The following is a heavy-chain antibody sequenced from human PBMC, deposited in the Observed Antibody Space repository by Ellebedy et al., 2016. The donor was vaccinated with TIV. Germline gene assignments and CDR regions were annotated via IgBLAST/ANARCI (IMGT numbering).Heavy chain of an antibody. CDR1: GFSFSDYY. J-gene: IGHJ4*02. CDR3: AREAESRSYSKDFDY. Sequence: GESLKISXAASGFSFSDYYMGWIRQAPGKGLEWVSYITLSGSPTYYADSVKGRFTISRDNAKNSLYLQMNSLRAEDTAVYYCAREAESRSYSKDFDYWGQGTLVTVSS. D-gene: IGHD1-26*01. V-gene: IGHV3-11*01. CDR2: ITLSGSPT.